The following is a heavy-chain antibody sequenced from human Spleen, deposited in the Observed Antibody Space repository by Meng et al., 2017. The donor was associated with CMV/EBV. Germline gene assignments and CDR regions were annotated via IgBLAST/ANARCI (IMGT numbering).Heavy chain of an antibody. CDR1: GGSVSSGSYN. CDR3: ARYDFWSGYYCFDQ. Sequence: SGGSVSSGSYNWNWIRRAPQEGLEGIEYIYYTRSTNCKPTLRSRVNMSVETSRNQFSMKLNSVTAADTAVYYCARYDFWSGYYCFDQWGQGTLVTVSS. V-gene: IGHV4-61*01. CDR2: IYYTRST. J-gene: IGHJ4*02. D-gene: IGHD3-3*01.